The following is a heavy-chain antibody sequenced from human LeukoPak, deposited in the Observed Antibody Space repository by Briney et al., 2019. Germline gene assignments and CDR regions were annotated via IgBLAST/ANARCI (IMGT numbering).Heavy chain of an antibody. V-gene: IGHV4-4*09. D-gene: IGHD3-16*01. J-gene: IGHJ6*04. CDR3: ARFTYTTRPSDV. CDR1: GGSISGYY. Sequence: PSETLSLTCSVSGGSISGYYWSWIRQPPGQTLEWIGYIYSSGSTNYNPSLQSRVTMSVDTSMNQFSLRLSSVTAADTAVYYCARFTYTTRPSDVWGKGTTVTVSA. CDR2: IYSSGST.